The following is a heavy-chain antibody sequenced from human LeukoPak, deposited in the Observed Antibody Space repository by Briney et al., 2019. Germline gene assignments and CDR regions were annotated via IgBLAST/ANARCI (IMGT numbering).Heavy chain of an antibody. CDR1: GGSISSGGYY. J-gene: IGHJ4*02. CDR3: ARDTSSSSGWQNFDY. CDR2: IYYSGST. D-gene: IGHD6-19*01. V-gene: IGHV4-31*03. Sequence: PSQTLSLTCTVSGGSISSGGYYWSWIRQRPGKGLEWIGYIYYSGSTYYNPSLKSRVTISVDTSKNQFSLKLSPVTAADTAVYYCARDTSSSSGWQNFDYWGQGTLVTVSS.